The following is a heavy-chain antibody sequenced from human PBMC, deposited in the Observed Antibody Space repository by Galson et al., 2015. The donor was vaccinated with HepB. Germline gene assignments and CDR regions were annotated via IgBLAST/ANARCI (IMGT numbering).Heavy chain of an antibody. CDR2: INPSAGST. J-gene: IGHJ4*02. Sequence: SVKVSCKASGYTFTSYYIHWVRQAPGQGLEWMGIINPSAGSTSYAQKFQGRVTMSRDTSTSTVYMELSSLRSDDTAVYYCARDVVDATYCGGDCYSYPVDYWGQGTLVTVSS. D-gene: IGHD2-21*01. CDR3: ARDVVDATYCGGDCYSYPVDY. CDR1: GYTFTSYY. V-gene: IGHV1-46*01.